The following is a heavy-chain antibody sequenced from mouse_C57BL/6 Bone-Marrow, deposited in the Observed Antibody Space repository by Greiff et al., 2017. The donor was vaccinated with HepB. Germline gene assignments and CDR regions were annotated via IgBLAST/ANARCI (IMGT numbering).Heavy chain of an antibody. Sequence: VQLQQPGAELVMPGASVKLSCKASGYTFTSYWMHWVQQRPGQGLEWIGEIDPSDSYTNYNQKFKGKSTLTVDKSSSTAYMQLSSLTSEDSAVYYCAIFYYGARGEFAYWGQGTLVTVSA. D-gene: IGHD2-13*01. V-gene: IGHV1-69*01. CDR1: GYTFTSYW. CDR2: IDPSDSYT. CDR3: AIFYYGARGEFAY. J-gene: IGHJ3*01.